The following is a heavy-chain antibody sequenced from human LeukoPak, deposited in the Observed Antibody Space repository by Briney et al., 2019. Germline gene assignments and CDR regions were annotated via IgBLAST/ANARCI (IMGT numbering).Heavy chain of an antibody. CDR1: GFTFSSYS. CDR2: IASETYGGTA. Sequence: GGSLRLSCAASGFTFSSYSMNWVRQAPGKGLEWVGFIASETYGGTAEYAASVKGRFTISRDDSKSIAYLQMNSLKTEDTAVYYCTRDQTPYYWGQGTLVTVSS. CDR3: TRDQTPYY. J-gene: IGHJ4*02. V-gene: IGHV3-49*04.